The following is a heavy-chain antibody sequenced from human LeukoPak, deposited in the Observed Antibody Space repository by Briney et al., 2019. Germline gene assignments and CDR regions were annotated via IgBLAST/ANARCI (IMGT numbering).Heavy chain of an antibody. CDR1: GFTFSSYG. D-gene: IGHD6-19*01. CDR3: AKDLRQWLVVENWFDP. V-gene: IGHV3-23*01. J-gene: IGHJ5*02. Sequence: PGRSLRLSCAASGFTFSSYGMHWVRQAPGKGLEWVSAISGSGGSTYYADSVKGRFTISRDNSKNTLYLQMNSLRAEDTAVYYCAKDLRQWLVVENWFDPWGQGTLVTVSS. CDR2: ISGSGGST.